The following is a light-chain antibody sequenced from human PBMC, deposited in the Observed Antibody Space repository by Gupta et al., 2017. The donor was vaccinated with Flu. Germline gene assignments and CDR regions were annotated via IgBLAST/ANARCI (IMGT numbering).Light chain of an antibody. CDR3: SAWDISLSAYV. CDR1: SDNVGNQG. J-gene: IGLJ1*01. Sequence: TATLTCTGNSDNVGNQGATWLQQHQGHPPKLLSYRNNNRPSGISERFSASRSGNIASLTITGLRPEDEADYYCSAWDISLSAYVFGTGTKVTVL. CDR2: RNN. V-gene: IGLV10-54*04.